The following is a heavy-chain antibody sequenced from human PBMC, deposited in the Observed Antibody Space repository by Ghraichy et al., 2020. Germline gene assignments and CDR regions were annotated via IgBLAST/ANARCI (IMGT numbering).Heavy chain of an antibody. D-gene: IGHD2-2*01. Sequence: GGSLRLSCVVSGVIFNDAWMNWVRQAPGKGLEWVGRIKSKPDGGTADYAAPVKGRFAISRDVSRNTLSLQMNSLKIEDTAVYYCTSATLGYCTSARCHFHFGLDLWGQGTTVTVSS. J-gene: IGHJ6*02. CDR1: GVIFNDAW. V-gene: IGHV3-15*07. CDR3: TSATLGYCTSARCHFHFGLDL. CDR2: IKSKPDGGTA.